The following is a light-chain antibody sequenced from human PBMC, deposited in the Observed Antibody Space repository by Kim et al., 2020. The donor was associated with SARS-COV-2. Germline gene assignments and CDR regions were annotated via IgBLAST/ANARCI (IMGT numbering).Light chain of an antibody. J-gene: IGKJ4*01. CDR3: MQALQTPLT. CDR1: QSLLHSNGYNY. CDR2: LGS. Sequence: PASNSCRSSQSLLHSNGYNYLDWYRQKPGQSPQLLIYLGSNRASGVPDRFSGSGSGTDFTLKISRVEAEDVGVYYCMQALQTPLTFGGGTKVDIK. V-gene: IGKV2-28*01.